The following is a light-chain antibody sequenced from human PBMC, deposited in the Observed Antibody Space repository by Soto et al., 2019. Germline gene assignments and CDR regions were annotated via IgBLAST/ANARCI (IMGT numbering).Light chain of an antibody. CDR2: GAS. J-gene: IGKJ1*01. Sequence: EIVLTQSPGTLSLSPGERATLSCRASQSVSSTFLAWYQQKPGQAPRLLFFGASTRATGIPARFSGSGSGTEFTLTISSLQSEDFAVYYCQHYNNWPPWTFGQGTKVDIK. V-gene: IGKV3-15*01. CDR1: QSVSST. CDR3: QHYNNWPPWT.